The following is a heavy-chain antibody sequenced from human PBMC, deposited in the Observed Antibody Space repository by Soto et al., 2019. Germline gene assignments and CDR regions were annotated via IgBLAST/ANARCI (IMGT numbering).Heavy chain of an antibody. V-gene: IGHV4-59*01. CDR3: ARDWGKGYCSGGSCYSYFDWFDP. CDR1: VGSFSGYY. Sequence: SETLSLTCAVYVGSFSGYYWSWIRQPPGKGLEWIGYIYYSGSTNYNPSLKSRVTISVDTSKNQFSLKLSSVTAADTAVYYCARDWGKGYCSGGSCYSYFDWFDPWGQGTLVTVSS. D-gene: IGHD2-15*01. CDR2: IYYSGST. J-gene: IGHJ5*02.